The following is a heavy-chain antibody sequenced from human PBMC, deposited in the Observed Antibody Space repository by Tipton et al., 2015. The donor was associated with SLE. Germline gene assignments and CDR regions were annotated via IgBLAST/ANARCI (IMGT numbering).Heavy chain of an antibody. J-gene: IGHJ4*02. D-gene: IGHD6-13*01. Sequence: SLRLSCVASGFTLSNYGMHWVRQAPGKGLEWVAVIWFDGSNDHYADSVKGRFTISRDNMKNRLYLEMNSLRAEETAVYYCARDGQQSAPYAYDYWGQGTLVTVSS. CDR3: ARDGQQSAPYAYDY. V-gene: IGHV3-33*08. CDR2: IWFDGSND. CDR1: GFTLSNYG.